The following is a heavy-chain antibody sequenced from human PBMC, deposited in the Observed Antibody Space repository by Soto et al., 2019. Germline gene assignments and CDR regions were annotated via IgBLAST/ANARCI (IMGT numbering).Heavy chain of an antibody. CDR3: ASYVKSRSGYDRPLYYFDY. V-gene: IGHV1-8*01. Sequence: GASVKVSCKASGYTFTSYDINWVRQATGQGLEWMGWMNPNSGNTGYAQKFQGRVTMTRNTSISTAYMELSSLRSEDTAVYYCASYVKSRSGYDRPLYYFDYWGQGTLVTVSS. CDR1: GYTFTSYD. D-gene: IGHD5-12*01. J-gene: IGHJ4*02. CDR2: MNPNSGNT.